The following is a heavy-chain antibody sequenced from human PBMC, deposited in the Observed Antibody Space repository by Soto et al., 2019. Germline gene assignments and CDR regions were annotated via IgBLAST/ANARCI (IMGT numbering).Heavy chain of an antibody. Sequence: SETLSLTCSVSGDSISNSRFYWAWIRQPPGEGLEWIGSIYHTGNAYYNPSLKSRVTISVDTSKNQFSLKLTSVTAADAALYYCARDFFDSSDYTTNWFDPWGQGTLGTVS. J-gene: IGHJ5*02. CDR3: ARDFFDSSDYTTNWFDP. V-gene: IGHV4-39*01. CDR2: IYHTGNA. CDR1: GDSISNSRFY. D-gene: IGHD3-22*01.